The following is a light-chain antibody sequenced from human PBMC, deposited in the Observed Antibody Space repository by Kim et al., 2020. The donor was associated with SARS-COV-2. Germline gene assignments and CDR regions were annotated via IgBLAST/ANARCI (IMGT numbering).Light chain of an antibody. CDR1: SRSSNYA. J-gene: IGLJ3*02. CDR3: QTWGTGIVV. CDR2: LNSDGSH. V-gene: IGLV4-69*01. Sequence: QPVLTQSPSASASLGASVKLTCTLSSRSSNYAIAWHQQQPEKAPRYLMKLNSDGSHWKGDGIPDRFSGSSSGTERHLTISSLQSEDEADYYFQTWGTGIVVFGGGTQLTVL.